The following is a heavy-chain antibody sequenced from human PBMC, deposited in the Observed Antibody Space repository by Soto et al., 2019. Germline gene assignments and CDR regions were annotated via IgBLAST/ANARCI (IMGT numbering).Heavy chain of an antibody. CDR2: IIPILGIA. J-gene: IGHJ4*02. V-gene: IGHV1-69*02. CDR3: ARAQGVVITHALDY. Sequence: QVQLVQSGAEVKKPGSSVKVSCKASGGTFSSYTISWVRQAPGQGLEWMGRIIPILGIANYSQKFQGRVTITADKSTSTAYMELSSLRSEDTAVYYCARAQGVVITHALDYWGQGTLVTVCS. D-gene: IGHD3-22*01. CDR1: GGTFSSYT.